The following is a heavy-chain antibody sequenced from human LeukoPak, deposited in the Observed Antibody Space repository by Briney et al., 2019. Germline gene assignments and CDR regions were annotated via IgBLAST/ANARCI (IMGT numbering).Heavy chain of an antibody. CDR3: ATVAVPDEYFQH. V-gene: IGHV4-30-4*08. J-gene: IGHJ1*01. CDR2: IYYSGST. CDR1: GGSISSGDYY. Sequence: SETLSLTCTVSGGSISSGDYYWSWIRQPPGKGLEWIGYIYYSGSTYYKSSLKSRVTISVDTSKNQFSLKLSSVTAADTAVHYCATVAVPDEYFQHWGQGTLVTVSS. D-gene: IGHD2-2*01.